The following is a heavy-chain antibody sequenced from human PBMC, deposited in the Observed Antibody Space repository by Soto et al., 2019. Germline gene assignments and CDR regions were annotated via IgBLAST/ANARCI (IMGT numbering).Heavy chain of an antibody. CDR1: GGSISSYY. V-gene: IGHV4-59*01. J-gene: IGHJ4*02. Sequence: PETLSLTCSVSGGSISSYYWSWVRQPPGKGLEWIGYIYYIGSTNYNPSLRSRVTISIDTSKNQFSLKLNSVTTADTAVYYSAIITAVAAYRGQGTLVTVSS. CDR3: AIITAVAAY. D-gene: IGHD2-15*01. CDR2: IYYIGST.